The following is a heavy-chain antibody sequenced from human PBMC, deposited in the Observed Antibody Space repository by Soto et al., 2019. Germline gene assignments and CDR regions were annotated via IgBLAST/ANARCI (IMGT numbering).Heavy chain of an antibody. CDR1: GFTFSSYG. CDR2: IWYDGSNK. CDR3: AREGCSGGSCYPIGE. Sequence: QVQLVESGGGVVQPGRSLRLSCAASGFTFSSYGMHWVRQATGKGLEWGAVIWYDGSNKYYADSVKGRFTISRDNSKNTLYLKMNSLRAEDTAVYYCAREGCSGGSCYPIGEWGQGTLVTVSS. J-gene: IGHJ4*02. D-gene: IGHD2-15*01. V-gene: IGHV3-33*01.